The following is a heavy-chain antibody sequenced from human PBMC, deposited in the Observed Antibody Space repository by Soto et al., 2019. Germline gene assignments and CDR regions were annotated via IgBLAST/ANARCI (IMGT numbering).Heavy chain of an antibody. V-gene: IGHV4-39*01. CDR1: VGSVTNSSYY. CDR3: VSQRTTVPTQAYFDY. Sequence: SETLSLACTVSVGSVTNSSYYWGWIRQSPGKGLEWIGSVYYRGRSYSKSSVKSRVTISVDTSKNRFSLSLNSVTASDTAVYFCVSQRTTVPTQAYFDYWGPGALVTVSS. CDR2: VYYRGRS. D-gene: IGHD4-17*01. J-gene: IGHJ4*02.